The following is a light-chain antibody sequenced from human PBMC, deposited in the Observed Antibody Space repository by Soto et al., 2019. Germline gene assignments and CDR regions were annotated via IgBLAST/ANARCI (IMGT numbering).Light chain of an antibody. V-gene: IGKV1-8*01. J-gene: IGKJ1*01. Sequence: AIRMTQSPSSLSASTGDRVTITCRASQGISSYLAWYQQKPGKAPKLLIYAASTLQSGVPSRFSGSGSGTEFTLTISSLQPEDFATYYCQQLNIYPHTFGQGTKVDIK. CDR3: QQLNIYPHT. CDR2: AAS. CDR1: QGISSY.